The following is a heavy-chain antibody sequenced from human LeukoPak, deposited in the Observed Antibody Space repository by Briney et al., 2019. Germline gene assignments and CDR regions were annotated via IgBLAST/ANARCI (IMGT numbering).Heavy chain of an antibody. D-gene: IGHD7-27*01. CDR2: IYYTGST. CDR1: GDSISFYY. Sequence: SETLSLTCTVSGDSISFYYWNWIRQPPGKGLEWIGYIYYTGSTNYNPSLKSRVTISVDRSKNQFSLKLSSVTAADTAVYYCARDGPGVDYWGQGTLVTVSS. CDR3: ARDGPGVDY. V-gene: IGHV4-59*12. J-gene: IGHJ4*02.